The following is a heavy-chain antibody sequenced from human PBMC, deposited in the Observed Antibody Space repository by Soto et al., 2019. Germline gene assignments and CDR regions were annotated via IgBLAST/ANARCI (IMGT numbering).Heavy chain of an antibody. CDR3: APGYCSGGSCRHYYYYRMDV. CDR2: IDASDSYT. Sequence: GDSLKISCKGSGYSFTSYSIIRLRQMPGTGLEWMGRIDASDSYTNYSPSFQGHVTISADKSISPASLQWSSLKASDTALYYCAPGYCSGGSCRHYYYYRMDVRGQGTTVNLSS. J-gene: IGHJ6*02. D-gene: IGHD2-15*01. CDR1: GYSFTSYS. V-gene: IGHV5-10-1*01.